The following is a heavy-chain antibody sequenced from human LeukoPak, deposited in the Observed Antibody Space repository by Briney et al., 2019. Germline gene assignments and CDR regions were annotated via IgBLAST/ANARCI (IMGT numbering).Heavy chain of an antibody. CDR2: INHSGST. CDR1: GGSFSGYY. D-gene: IGHD6-19*01. CDR3: ARHRGSGWSDY. Sequence: SETLSLTCAVYGGSFSGYYWSWIRQPPGKGLEWIGEINHSGSTNYNPSLKSRVTISVDTSKNQFSLKLSSVTAADTAVYYCARHRGSGWSDYWGQGTLVTVSS. J-gene: IGHJ4*02. V-gene: IGHV4-34*01.